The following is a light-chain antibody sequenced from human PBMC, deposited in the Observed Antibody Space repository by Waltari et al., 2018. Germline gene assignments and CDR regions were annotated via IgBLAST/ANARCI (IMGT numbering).Light chain of an antibody. CDR2: DVS. Sequence: QSALTQPASVSGSPGQSITIACTGTSSDDGGYNYVSWYQKHPGKAPKLMIYDVSNRPSGVSNRFSGSKSGNTASLTISGLQAEDEADYYCSSYTSSSTLVFGGGTKVTVL. CDR1: SSDDGGYNY. V-gene: IGLV2-14*03. J-gene: IGLJ2*01. CDR3: SSYTSSSTLV.